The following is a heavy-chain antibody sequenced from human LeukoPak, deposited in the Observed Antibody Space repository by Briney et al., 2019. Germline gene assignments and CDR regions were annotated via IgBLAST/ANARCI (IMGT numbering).Heavy chain of an antibody. CDR1: GYSFTSYW. Sequence: RGESLKISCKGSGYSFTSYWIGWVRQMPGKGLEWMGIIYPGDSDTRYSPSFQGQVTISADKSISTAYLQWSSLKASDTAMYYCARFRSRYYDSSGYLGFDYWGQGTLVTVSS. V-gene: IGHV5-51*01. CDR2: IYPGDSDT. J-gene: IGHJ4*02. D-gene: IGHD3-22*01. CDR3: ARFRSRYYDSSGYLGFDY.